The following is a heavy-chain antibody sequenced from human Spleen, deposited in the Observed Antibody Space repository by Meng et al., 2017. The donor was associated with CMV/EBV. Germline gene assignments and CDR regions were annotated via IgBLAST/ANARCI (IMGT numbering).Heavy chain of an antibody. V-gene: IGHV3-53*01. CDR3: ARSFGGDLNYYYYGMDV. CDR1: GFIVSRHY. D-gene: IGHD3-10*01. Sequence: GGSLRLSCEVSGFIVSRHYMSWVRQAPGKGLEWISVIYSAGTTFYADSVKGRFTVSRDYSKNTVYLQMNSLGAEDTAVYYCARSFGGDLNYYYYGMDVWGQGTTVTVSS. CDR2: IYSAGTT. J-gene: IGHJ6*02.